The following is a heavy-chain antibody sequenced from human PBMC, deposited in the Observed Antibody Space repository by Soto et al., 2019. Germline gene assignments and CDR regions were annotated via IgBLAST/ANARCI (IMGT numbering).Heavy chain of an antibody. Sequence: PSETLSLTCSVSDASISSSDYYWGWIRQPPGKGLDWLGSIYYSGSTYYNPSLKSRVTISVDTSKNQFSLKLTSVTAADTAVYYCARLYEVSGYGYFDHCGQGTLFTVSS. CDR2: IYYSGST. J-gene: IGHJ4*02. CDR3: ARLYEVSGYGYFDH. V-gene: IGHV4-39*01. D-gene: IGHD5-12*01. CDR1: DASISSSDYY.